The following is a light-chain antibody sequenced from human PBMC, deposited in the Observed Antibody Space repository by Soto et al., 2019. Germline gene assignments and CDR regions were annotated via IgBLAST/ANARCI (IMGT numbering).Light chain of an antibody. CDR2: EVS. CDR1: SSDVGGYNY. J-gene: IGLJ2*01. CDR3: CSYAGSDTDV. Sequence: QSALTQPRSVSGSPGQSVTISCTGTSSDVGGYNYVSWYQQHPGKAPKVIIYEVSERPSGVPDRFSGSKSGNTASLTISGLQAGDEADYYCCSYAGSDTDVFGGGTQLTVL. V-gene: IGLV2-11*01.